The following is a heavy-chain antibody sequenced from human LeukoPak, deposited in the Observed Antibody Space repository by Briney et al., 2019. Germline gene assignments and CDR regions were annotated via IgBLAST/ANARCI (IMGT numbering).Heavy chain of an antibody. Sequence: GGSLRLFCAASGFTFRNYWVHWVRHAPGKGLVWGSRIKNDGTITTYADSVRGRFTISRDNAKNTLYLQKNSLRPEDTAMFYCARDPFYGDADLDSWGQGTLVTVSS. V-gene: IGHV3-74*01. CDR2: IKNDGTIT. D-gene: IGHD4-17*01. CDR3: ARDPFYGDADLDS. CDR1: GFTFRNYW. J-gene: IGHJ4*02.